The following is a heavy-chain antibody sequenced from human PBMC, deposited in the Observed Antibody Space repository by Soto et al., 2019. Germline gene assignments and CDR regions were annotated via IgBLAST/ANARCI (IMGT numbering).Heavy chain of an antibody. Sequence: PGGSLRLSCAASGFTFSIHEMNWVRQAPGKGLEWVSYISSIGSTIYYADSVKGRFTISRDNAKNSLYLQMNSLRAEDTAVYFCARDRGGYLDYWGQGTLVTVSS. CDR2: ISSIGSTI. J-gene: IGHJ4*02. CDR3: ARDRGGYLDY. V-gene: IGHV3-48*03. CDR1: GFTFSIHE. D-gene: IGHD3-10*01.